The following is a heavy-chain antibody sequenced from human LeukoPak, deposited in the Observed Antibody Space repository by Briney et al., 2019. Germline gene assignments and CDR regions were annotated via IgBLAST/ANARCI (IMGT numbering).Heavy chain of an antibody. CDR2: INGDGSIE. CDR1: GFTFSSYW. CDR3: ARDPIVGDTGGGDY. Sequence: GGSLRLSCAASGFTFSSYWMTRVRQAPGKGLEWVSNINGDGSIENYVDSVRGRFTIFRDNAKDSLYLQMNSLRVEDTAVYYCARDPIVGDTGGGDYWGQGTLVTVSS. V-gene: IGHV3-7*01. D-gene: IGHD1-26*01. J-gene: IGHJ4*02.